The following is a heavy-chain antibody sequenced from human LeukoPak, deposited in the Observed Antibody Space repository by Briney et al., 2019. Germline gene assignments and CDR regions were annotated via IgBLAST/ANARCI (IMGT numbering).Heavy chain of an antibody. D-gene: IGHD3-10*01. CDR1: GYTFTGYY. CDR2: INPNSGGT. Sequence: GASVKVSCKASGYTFTGYYMHWVRQAPGQGLEWMGRINPNSGGTNYAQKFQGRVTMTRDTSISTAYMELSRLRSDDTAVYYCARGYYCSGSYYNEPYYFDYRGQGTLVTVSS. CDR3: ARGYYCSGSYYNEPYYFDY. J-gene: IGHJ4*02. V-gene: IGHV1-2*06.